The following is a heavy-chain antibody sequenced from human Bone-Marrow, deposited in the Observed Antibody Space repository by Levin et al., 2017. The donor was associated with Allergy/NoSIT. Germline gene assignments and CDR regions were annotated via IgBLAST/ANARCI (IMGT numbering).Heavy chain of an antibody. D-gene: IGHD2-2*01. CDR3: ARILREAAMTGRAFDV. Sequence: KASETLSLTCTVSGGPISRAGDYWSWIRQYPGTGLEWIGNIYHAKDTHYNPSLAGRVTISVDTSKNQFSLKLRSLTAADTAVYYCARILREAAMTGRAFDVWGQGTMVTVSS. CDR2: IYHAKDT. CDR1: GGPISRAGDY. J-gene: IGHJ3*01. V-gene: IGHV4-31*03.